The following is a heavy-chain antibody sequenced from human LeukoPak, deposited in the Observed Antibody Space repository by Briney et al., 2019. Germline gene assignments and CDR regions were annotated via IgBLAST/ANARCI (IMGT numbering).Heavy chain of an antibody. CDR2: IYSGGNT. J-gene: IGHJ6*03. Sequence: GGSLRLSCAASGFTVSSNYMNWVRQAPGKGLEWVSVIYSGGNTYYADSVKGRFTISRDNSKNTLYLQMNSLRAEDTAVYYCAKRGDYYYYYMDVWGKGTTVTVSS. CDR3: AKRGDYYYYYMDV. V-gene: IGHV3-53*01. CDR1: GFTVSSNY.